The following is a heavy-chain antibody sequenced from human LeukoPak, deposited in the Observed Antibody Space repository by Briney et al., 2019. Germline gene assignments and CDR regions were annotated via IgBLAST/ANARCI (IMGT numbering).Heavy chain of an antibody. CDR3: ARDRPYSN. V-gene: IGHV4-61*02. D-gene: IGHD6-13*01. Sequence: SETLSLTCTVSGGSISSGSYYWSWIRQPAGKGLEWIGRIYTSGSTNYNPSLKSRVTISVDTSKNQFSLKLSSVTAADTAVYYCARDRPYSNWGQGTLVTVSS. CDR1: GGSISSGSYY. CDR2: IYTSGST. J-gene: IGHJ4*02.